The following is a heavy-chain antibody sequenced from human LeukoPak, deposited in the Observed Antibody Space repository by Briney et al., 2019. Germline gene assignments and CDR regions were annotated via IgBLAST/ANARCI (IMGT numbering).Heavy chain of an antibody. CDR2: ISGSGYPI. Sequence: GRSLRLSCAASGFTFSSYAMHWVRQAPGKGLEWVSYISGSGYPIYYADSVKGRFTISRDNAKNSLYLQMNSLRAEDTAIYYCARVRGLEWLLKHLDSWGQGTLVTVSS. D-gene: IGHD3-3*01. CDR3: ARVRGLEWLLKHLDS. J-gene: IGHJ4*02. V-gene: IGHV3-48*03. CDR1: GFTFSSYA.